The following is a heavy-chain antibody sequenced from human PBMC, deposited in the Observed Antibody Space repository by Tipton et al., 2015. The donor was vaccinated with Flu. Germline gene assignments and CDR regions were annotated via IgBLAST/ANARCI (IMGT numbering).Heavy chain of an antibody. D-gene: IGHD3-10*01. V-gene: IGHV3-7*01. CDR3: VRKGFGDY. Sequence: QLVQSGGGLVQPGGSLRLSCAASGFIFSDYWMAWVRQAPGKGLEWVANIRQDGNEIYYVDSVKGRFTISRDNAKKSLFLQMNRLRVEDTAVYYCVRKGFGDYWGQGIWVTVSS. J-gene: IGHJ4*02. CDR1: GFIFSDYW. CDR2: IRQDGNEI.